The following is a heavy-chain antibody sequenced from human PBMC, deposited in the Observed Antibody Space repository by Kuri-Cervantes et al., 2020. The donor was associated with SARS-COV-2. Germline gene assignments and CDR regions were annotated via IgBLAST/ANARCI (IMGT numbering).Heavy chain of an antibody. Sequence: GGSLRLSCAASGFNFSRTGMHWVRQAPGKGLGWVAVISHDGKNKKCTASGKGRFTISRDNSQNTLYLHMKSLRSEDTAIYYCAKDRVGVQDFWGQGTLVTVSS. CDR1: GFNFSRTG. CDR2: ISHDGKNK. D-gene: IGHD2-21*01. V-gene: IGHV3-30*18. J-gene: IGHJ4*02. CDR3: AKDRVGVQDF.